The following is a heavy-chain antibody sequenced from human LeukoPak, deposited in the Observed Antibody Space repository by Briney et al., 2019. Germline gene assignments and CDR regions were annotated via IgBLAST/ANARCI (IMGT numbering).Heavy chain of an antibody. Sequence: GGSLRLSCAASGFTFSNAWMSWVRQAPGKGLEWVANIKQDGSEKYYVDSVKGRFTISRDNAKNSLYLQMNSLRAEDTAVYYCARDLLYDAFDIWGQGTMVTVSS. CDR3: ARDLLYDAFDI. CDR1: GFTFSNAW. CDR2: IKQDGSEK. D-gene: IGHD2-2*02. V-gene: IGHV3-7*03. J-gene: IGHJ3*02.